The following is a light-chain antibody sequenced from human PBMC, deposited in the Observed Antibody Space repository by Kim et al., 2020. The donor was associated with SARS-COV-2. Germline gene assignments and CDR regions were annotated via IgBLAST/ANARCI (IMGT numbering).Light chain of an antibody. Sequence: SYELTQPPSVSVSPGQTASITCSGDKLGDKYACWYQQKPGQSPVLVIYQDSKRPSGIPERFSGSNSGNTVTLTISGTQAMDEADYYCQAWDSSTAVFGVG. J-gene: IGLJ2*01. CDR1: KLGDKY. CDR3: QAWDSSTAV. CDR2: QDS. V-gene: IGLV3-1*01.